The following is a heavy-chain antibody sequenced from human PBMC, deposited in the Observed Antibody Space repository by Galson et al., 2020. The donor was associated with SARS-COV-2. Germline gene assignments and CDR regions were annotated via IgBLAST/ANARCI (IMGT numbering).Heavy chain of an antibody. V-gene: IGHV3-30*18. CDR1: GFTLNNYG. J-gene: IGHJ6*02. CDR3: AKEKEILHLHYYAMDV. D-gene: IGHD1-26*01. CDR2: ISYEGSIK. Sequence: GESLKISCVVSGFTLNNYGIHWVRQAPGKGLEWVALISYEGSIKHYGESVKGRFTIARDNSKNTVYLQMNSLRVEDTAVYYCAKEKEILHLHYYAMDVWGRGTTVTVSS.